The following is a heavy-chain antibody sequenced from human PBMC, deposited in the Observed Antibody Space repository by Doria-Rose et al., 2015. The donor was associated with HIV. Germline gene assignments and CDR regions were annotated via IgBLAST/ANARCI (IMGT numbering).Heavy chain of an antibody. D-gene: IGHD6-19*01. CDR3: ASSSGWLDY. Sequence: EVQLVESGGDLVQPGRSLRLSCTASGFTFGDYAISWVRQAPGKGLEWVSFIRSKAYGGTKEYAASVKGRFTISRDDSKSLAYLQMNSLKTEDTAVYYCASSSGWLDYWGQGTLVTVSS. J-gene: IGHJ4*02. V-gene: IGHV3-49*04. CDR1: GFTFGDYA. CDR2: IRSKAYGGTK.